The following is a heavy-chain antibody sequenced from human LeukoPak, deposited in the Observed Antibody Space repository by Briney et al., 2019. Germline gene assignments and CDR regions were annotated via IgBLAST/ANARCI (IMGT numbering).Heavy chain of an antibody. D-gene: IGHD3-22*01. CDR1: GFTTRNNY. V-gene: IGHV3-53*01. J-gene: IGHJ4*02. CDR3: ASSGSYSDFDY. CDR2: VYSSGSA. Sequence: GGSLRLSCAASGFTTRNNYMSWVRQAPGKGLEWVSIVYSSGSAYYVDSVKGRFTISRDTSKNMVFLQMNSLRAEDTAVYYCASSGSYSDFDYWGQGTLVTVSS.